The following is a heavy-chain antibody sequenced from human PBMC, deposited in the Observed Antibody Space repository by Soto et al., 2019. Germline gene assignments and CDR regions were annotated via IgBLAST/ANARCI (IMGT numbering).Heavy chain of an antibody. CDR2: TKSDGSGT. CDR3: ARGGFDYGPGRMDV. J-gene: IGHJ6*04. Sequence: EVQLVESGGGLLQPGGSLTLSCTASGFTFSNYWMHWVRQAPVKGLVWVSRTKSDGSGTSYTDSVKGRFTISRDNAYNTLYLQMSNLRAEDTAVYYCARGGFDYGPGRMDVWGKGTTVSVSS. CDR1: GFTFSNYW. V-gene: IGHV3-74*01. D-gene: IGHD3-10*01.